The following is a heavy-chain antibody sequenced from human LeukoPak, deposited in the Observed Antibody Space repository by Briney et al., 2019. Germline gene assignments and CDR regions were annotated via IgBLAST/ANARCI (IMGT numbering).Heavy chain of an antibody. Sequence: PGRSLRLSCAASGFTFSSYGMHWVRLAPGKGLEWVAVISYDGSNKYYADSVKGRFTISRDNSKNTLYLQMNSLRAEDTAVYYCAKLASGNSGYFDYWGQGTLVTVSS. CDR1: GFTFSSYG. D-gene: IGHD4-23*01. CDR2: ISYDGSNK. CDR3: AKLASGNSGYFDY. J-gene: IGHJ4*02. V-gene: IGHV3-30*18.